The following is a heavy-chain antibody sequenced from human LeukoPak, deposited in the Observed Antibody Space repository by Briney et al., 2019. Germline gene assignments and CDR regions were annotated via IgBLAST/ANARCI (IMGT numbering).Heavy chain of an antibody. D-gene: IGHD3-22*01. V-gene: IGHV1-69*05. CDR2: IIPIFGTA. CDR3: ASRYYYDSSEDI. CDR1: GGTFSSYA. J-gene: IGHJ3*02. Sequence: SVKVSCKASGGTFSSYAIGWVRQAPGQRLEWMGRIIPIFGTANYAQKFQGRVTITTDESTSTAYMELSSLRSEDTAVYYCASRYYYDSSEDIWGQGTMVTVSS.